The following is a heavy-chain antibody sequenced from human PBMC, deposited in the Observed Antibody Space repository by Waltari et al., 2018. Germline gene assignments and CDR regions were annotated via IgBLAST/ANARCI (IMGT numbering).Heavy chain of an antibody. CDR3: ARVLLGCSYTSCYLDN. J-gene: IGHJ4*02. CDR1: GDSISRRDW. Sequence: QVQLQESGPGLVKPSGTLSLTCAVSGDSISRRDWSNWVRQSPGKGLEWIGEISHYGTTKYNPSLKSRVTISLDTSKNHFSLNLSSVTAADTAVYYCARVLLGCSYTSCYLDNWGPGTLVTVSP. D-gene: IGHD2-2*01. CDR2: ISHYGTT. V-gene: IGHV4-4*02.